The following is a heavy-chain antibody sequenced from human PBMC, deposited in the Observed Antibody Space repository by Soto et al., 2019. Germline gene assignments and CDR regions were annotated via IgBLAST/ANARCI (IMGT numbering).Heavy chain of an antibody. D-gene: IGHD3-10*01. V-gene: IGHV4-61*01. CDR2: IYYSGST. J-gene: IGHJ6*02. CDR1: GGSVSSGSYY. CDR3: SRDREYGGFRELHPWSGMDV. Sequence: PSETLSLTCTVSGGSVSSGSYYWSWIRQPPGKGLEWIGYIYYSGSTNYNPSLKSRVTISVDTSKNQFSLKLSSVTAADTAVYYCSRDREYGGFRELHPWSGMDVWGQGTTVTVSS.